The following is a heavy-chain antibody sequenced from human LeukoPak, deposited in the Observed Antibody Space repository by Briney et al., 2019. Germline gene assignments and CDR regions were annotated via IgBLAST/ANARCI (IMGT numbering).Heavy chain of an antibody. Sequence: PSETLSLTCTVSGGSISSYYWSWIRQPPGKGLEWIGYIYYSGSTNYNPSLKSRVTISVDTSKNQFSLKLSSVTAADMAVYYCARVRDGYNPPFDYWGQGTLVTVSS. CDR2: IYYSGST. CDR3: ARVRDGYNPPFDY. CDR1: GGSISSYY. D-gene: IGHD5-24*01. V-gene: IGHV4-59*01. J-gene: IGHJ4*02.